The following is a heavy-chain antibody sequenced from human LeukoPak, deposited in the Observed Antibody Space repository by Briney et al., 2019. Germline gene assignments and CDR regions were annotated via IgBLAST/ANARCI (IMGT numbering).Heavy chain of an antibody. D-gene: IGHD1-26*01. V-gene: IGHV4-39*01. CDR1: GGSISSSSYY. CDR2: IYYSGST. Sequence: PSETLSLTCTVSGGSISSSSYYWGWIRQPPGKGLEWIGSIYYSGSTYYNPSLKSRVTISVDTSKNQFSLKLSSVTAADTAVYYCARRRIEWELRAFDYWGQGTLVTASS. CDR3: ARRRIEWELRAFDY. J-gene: IGHJ4*02.